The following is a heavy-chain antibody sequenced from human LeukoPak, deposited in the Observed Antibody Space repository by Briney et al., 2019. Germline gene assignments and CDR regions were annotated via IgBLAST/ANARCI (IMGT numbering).Heavy chain of an antibody. CDR3: ARSGGSGFQLDS. J-gene: IGHJ4*02. Sequence: SETLSLTCAVYGGSFSGYYWSWIRQPPGKGLEWIGEINHSGSTNYNPSLKSRVTISVDTSKNQFSLKLSSVTAADTAVYYCARSGGSGFQLDSWGQGTLVTVSS. CDR1: GGSFSGYY. CDR2: INHSGST. V-gene: IGHV4-34*01. D-gene: IGHD1-26*01.